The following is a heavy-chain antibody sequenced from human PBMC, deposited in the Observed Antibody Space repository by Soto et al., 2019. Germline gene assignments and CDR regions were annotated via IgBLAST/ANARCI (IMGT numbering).Heavy chain of an antibody. D-gene: IGHD3-22*01. CDR1: GFTFSSYA. CDR2: ISYDGSNK. Sequence: QVQLVESGGGVVQPGRSLRLSCAASGFTFSSYAMHWVRQAPGKGLEWVAVISYDGSNKYYADYVKGRFTISRDNSKNPLYLQRNSLRAADTAVYYCARESYTMIVKVITPRIDYWGQGTLGTVSS. CDR3: ARESYTMIVKVITPRIDY. V-gene: IGHV3-30-3*01. J-gene: IGHJ4*02.